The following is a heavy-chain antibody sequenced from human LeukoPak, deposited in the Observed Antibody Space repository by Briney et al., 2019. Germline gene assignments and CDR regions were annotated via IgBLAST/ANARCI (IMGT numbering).Heavy chain of an antibody. CDR2: IWNDGSSQ. J-gene: IGHJ4*02. D-gene: IGHD4-11*01. Sequence: GGSLRLSCAASKFTFSHFGMHWVRQAPGKGLEWVAAIWNDGSSQYYAESVKGRFTVSRDNSHNTLHLQMNSLRPEDTAVYYCAKDAQRGFDYSNSLENWGQGTLVTVS. CDR1: KFTFSHFG. V-gene: IGHV3-33*06. CDR3: AKDAQRGFDYSNSLEN.